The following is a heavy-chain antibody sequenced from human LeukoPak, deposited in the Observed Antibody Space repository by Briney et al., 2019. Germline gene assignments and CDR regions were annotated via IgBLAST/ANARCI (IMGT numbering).Heavy chain of an antibody. D-gene: IGHD1-26*01. V-gene: IGHV4-34*01. CDR3: ARQQGSGNYMDV. Sequence: PSETLSLTCAVYGVSFSGYYWSWIRQPPGKGLEWIGEINHSGSTNYNPSLKSRVTISVDTSKTQFSLKLSSVTAADTAVYYCARQQGSGNYMDVWGKGTTVTISS. CDR1: GVSFSGYY. J-gene: IGHJ6*03. CDR2: INHSGST.